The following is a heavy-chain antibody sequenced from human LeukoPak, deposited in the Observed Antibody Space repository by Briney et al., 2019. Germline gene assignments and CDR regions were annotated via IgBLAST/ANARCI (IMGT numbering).Heavy chain of an antibody. J-gene: IGHJ5*02. V-gene: IGHV1-58*01. CDR1: GFSFSSSA. D-gene: IGHD6-13*01. CDR2: IVVGSGTT. CDR3: AADLLGAAAYS. Sequence: SVKVSCKASGFSFSSSAVRWVRQARGQRLEWIGWIVVGSGTTQYAQNFQERVTITRDMSTATAYMELNSLRSGDTAVYYCAADLLGAAAYSWGQGTLVTVSS.